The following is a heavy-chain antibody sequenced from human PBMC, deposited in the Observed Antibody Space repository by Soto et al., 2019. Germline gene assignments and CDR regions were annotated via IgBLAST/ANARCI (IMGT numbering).Heavy chain of an antibody. D-gene: IGHD3-3*01. CDR2: INHSGST. J-gene: IGHJ4*02. Sequence: SETLSLTCAVYGGSFSGYYWSWIRQPPGKGLEWIGEINHSGSTNYNPSLKSRVTISVDTSENQFSLKLSSVTAADTAVYYCARGIKRSYYDFWSGYYFHFDYWGQGTLVTVSS. V-gene: IGHV4-34*01. CDR1: GGSFSGYY. CDR3: ARGIKRSYYDFWSGYYFHFDY.